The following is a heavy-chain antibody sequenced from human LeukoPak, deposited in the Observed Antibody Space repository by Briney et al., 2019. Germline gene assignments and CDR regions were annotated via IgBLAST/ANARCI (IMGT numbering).Heavy chain of an antibody. V-gene: IGHV1-69*05. Sequence: GASVKVSCKASGGTFSSYAISWVRQAPGQGLEWMGGIITILGTANYAQHLQGRVTITTDESTSTAYLELSSLSSEDTAVYYCARAGEPVTAEYYFDYWGQGTLVTVSS. CDR1: GGTFSSYA. D-gene: IGHD2-21*02. CDR2: IITILGTA. CDR3: ARAGEPVTAEYYFDY. J-gene: IGHJ4*02.